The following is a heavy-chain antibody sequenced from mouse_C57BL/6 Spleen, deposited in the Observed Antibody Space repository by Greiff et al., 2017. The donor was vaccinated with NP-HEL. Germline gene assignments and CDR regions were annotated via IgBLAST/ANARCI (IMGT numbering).Heavy chain of an antibody. J-gene: IGHJ4*01. V-gene: IGHV1-59*01. D-gene: IGHD3-1*01. CDR3: ARSGLDDSLYYYAMDY. Sequence: QVQLQQPGAELVRPGTSVKLSCKASGYTFTSYWMHWVKQRPGQGLEWIGVIDPSDSYTNYNQKFKGKATLTVDTSSSTAYMQLSSLTSEDSAVYYCARSGLDDSLYYYAMDYWGQGTSVTVSS. CDR1: GYTFTSYW. CDR2: IDPSDSYT.